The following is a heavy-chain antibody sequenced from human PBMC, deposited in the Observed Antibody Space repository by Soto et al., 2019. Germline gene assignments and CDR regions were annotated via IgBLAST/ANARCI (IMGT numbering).Heavy chain of an antibody. J-gene: IGHJ4*01. Sequence: PGGSLSLSCAASGLSVSSNDMSWVRQAPGKGLECVSIIYSADNTFYVDSVKGRFIISRDNSKNTVYLQMNSLGADDTAVYYCARGSLYWGQGTLVTVSS. CDR2: IYSADNT. CDR3: ARGSLY. V-gene: IGHV3-66*01. CDR1: GLSVSSND.